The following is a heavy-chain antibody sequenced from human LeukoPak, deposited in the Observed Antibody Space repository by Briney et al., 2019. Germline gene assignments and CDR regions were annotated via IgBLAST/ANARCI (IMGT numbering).Heavy chain of an antibody. CDR2: IYPGDSDT. V-gene: IGHV5-51*01. CDR3: AIKQQLALNWFDP. D-gene: IGHD6-13*01. J-gene: IGHJ5*02. Sequence: GESLKISCKGSGCSFTSYWIGWVRQMPGKGLEWMGIIYPGDSDTRYSPSFQGQVTISADKSISTAYLQWSSLKASDTAMYYCAIKQQLALNWFDPWGQGTLVTVSS. CDR1: GCSFTSYW.